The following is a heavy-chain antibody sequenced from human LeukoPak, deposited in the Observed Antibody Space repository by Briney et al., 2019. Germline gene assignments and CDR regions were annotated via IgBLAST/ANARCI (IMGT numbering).Heavy chain of an antibody. Sequence: SVKVSCKASGYTFTSYAISWVRQAPGQGLEWMGGIIPIFGTANYAQKFQGRVTITTDESTSTAYMELSSLRSEDTAVYYCASGHLWSNSPYYFDYWGQGTLVTVSS. D-gene: IGHD3-3*01. V-gene: IGHV1-69*05. J-gene: IGHJ4*02. CDR2: IIPIFGTA. CDR1: GYTFTSYA. CDR3: ASGHLWSNSPYYFDY.